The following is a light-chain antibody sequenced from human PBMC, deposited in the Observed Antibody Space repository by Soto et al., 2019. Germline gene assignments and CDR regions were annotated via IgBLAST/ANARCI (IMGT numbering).Light chain of an antibody. CDR3: QQSYSTPPYT. CDR2: AAS. Sequence: DIQMTQSPSSLSASVGDRVTITCRASQSISSNLTWYQQKPGKAPKLLIYAASSLHSGIPSRFSGSGSGTDFTLTISSLQPEDFATYYCQQSYSTPPYTFGQGTKLEIK. CDR1: QSISSN. J-gene: IGKJ2*01. V-gene: IGKV1-39*01.